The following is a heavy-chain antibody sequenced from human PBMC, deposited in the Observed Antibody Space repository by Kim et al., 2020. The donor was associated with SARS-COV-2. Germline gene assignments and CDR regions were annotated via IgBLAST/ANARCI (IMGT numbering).Heavy chain of an antibody. J-gene: IGHJ6*02. Sequence: ASVKVSCKASGYTFPDYYIHWVRQAPGQGLEWMGWINPNSGDTNYAQKFQGWVTMTRDTSITTAYMDLRLRSDDTAVYYCARAGRDYYYYYYAMDVWGQGTTVIVSS. CDR1: GYTFPDYY. CDR2: INPNSGDT. D-gene: IGHD2-21*02. CDR3: ARAGRDYYYYYYAMDV. V-gene: IGHV1-2*04.